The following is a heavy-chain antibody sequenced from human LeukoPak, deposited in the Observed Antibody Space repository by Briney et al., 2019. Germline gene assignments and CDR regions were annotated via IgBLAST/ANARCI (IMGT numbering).Heavy chain of an antibody. D-gene: IGHD3-10*01. CDR1: GFTFMTYE. CDR3: VRDAPKGRRVYFDH. V-gene: IGHV3-48*03. CDR2: ITSSGRSA. J-gene: IGHJ4*02. Sequence: PGGSLRLSCAAYGFTFMTYEMNWVRQAPGKGLEWIAYITSSGRSADYADSVRGRFTISRDNARSTLSLEITSLRAEDTATYYCVRDAPKGRRVYFDHWGRGTLVVVSS.